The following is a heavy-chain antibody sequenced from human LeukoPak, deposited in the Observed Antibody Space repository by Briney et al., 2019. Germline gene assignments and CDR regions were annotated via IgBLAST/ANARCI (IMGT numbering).Heavy chain of an antibody. V-gene: IGHV3-33*01. CDR1: GFTFSSYG. D-gene: IGHD4-17*01. J-gene: IGHJ4*02. CDR2: IWYDGSNK. CDR3: AREGPVGVPTTGYFDY. Sequence: GRSLRLSCAASGFTFSSYGMHWVRQAPGKGLEWVAVIWYDGSNKYYADSVKGRFTISRDNSKNTLYLQMNSLRAEDTAVYYCAREGPVGVPTTGYFDYWGQGTLVTVSS.